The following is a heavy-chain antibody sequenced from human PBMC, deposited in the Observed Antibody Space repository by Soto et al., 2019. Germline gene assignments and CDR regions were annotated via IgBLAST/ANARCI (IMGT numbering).Heavy chain of an antibody. J-gene: IGHJ4*02. CDR2: ISGSGGST. CDR3: AKDLIARRYFDY. CDR1: GFTFSSYA. Sequence: GGSLRLSCAASGFTFSSYAMSWVRQAPGKGLEWVSVISGSGGSTYYADSVKDRFTISRDNSKNTLYLQMNSLRAEDTAVYYCAKDLIARRYFDYWGQGTLVTV. D-gene: IGHD2-8*01. V-gene: IGHV3-23*01.